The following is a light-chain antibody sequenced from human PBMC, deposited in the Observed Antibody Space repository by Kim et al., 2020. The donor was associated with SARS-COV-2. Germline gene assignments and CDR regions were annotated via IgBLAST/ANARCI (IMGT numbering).Light chain of an antibody. CDR1: QYISTY. V-gene: IGKV1-39*01. Sequence: DIQMTQSPSSLSASVGDRVTITCRASQYISTYLNWFQHKPGKAPRLLIYATSSVHRGVPSRFSGSGSGTDFTLTISSLQPEDFATYYCQQSYSTPPTFGGGTEVEI. CDR3: QQSYSTPPT. J-gene: IGKJ4*01. CDR2: ATS.